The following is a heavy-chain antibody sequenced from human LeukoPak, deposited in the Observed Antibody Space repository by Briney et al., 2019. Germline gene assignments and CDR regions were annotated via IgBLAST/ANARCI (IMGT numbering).Heavy chain of an antibody. CDR2: IYYSGST. CDR1: GGSISSGDYY. Sequence: SETLSLTCTVSGGSISSGDYYWSWIRQPPGKGLEWIGYIYYSGSTYYNPSLKSRVTISVDKSKNQFSLKLSSVTAADTAVYYCARDRTETSGSYYYFDYWGQGTLVTVSS. CDR3: ARDRTETSGSYYYFDY. D-gene: IGHD1-26*01. V-gene: IGHV4-30-4*01. J-gene: IGHJ4*02.